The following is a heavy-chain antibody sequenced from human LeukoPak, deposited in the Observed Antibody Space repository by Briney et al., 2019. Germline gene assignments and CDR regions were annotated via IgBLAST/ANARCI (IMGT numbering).Heavy chain of an antibody. V-gene: IGHV3-23*01. CDR3: VREDTPATANY. Sequence: GGSLRLSCTASGFTFSSYAMNWVRQAPGKGLEWVSAISGSGESTYYADSVKGRFTISRDNSKDTLFLQMHSLRPGDTAVYYCVREDTPATANYWGQGTLVTISS. J-gene: IGHJ4*02. CDR1: GFTFSSYA. D-gene: IGHD2-21*02. CDR2: ISGSGEST.